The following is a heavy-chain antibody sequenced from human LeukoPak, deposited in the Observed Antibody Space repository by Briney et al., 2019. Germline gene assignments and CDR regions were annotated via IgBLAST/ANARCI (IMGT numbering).Heavy chain of an antibody. CDR2: IQSDGSSK. Sequence: GGSLRLSCAASGFAFSTYGMHWVRQGPGKGLEWVSFIQSDGSSKHYADSVKGRFTISRDNSKNTLYLQMNSLRPEDTAIYYCATAGLDYWGQGSLVTVSS. CDR3: ATAGLDY. J-gene: IGHJ4*02. D-gene: IGHD2-21*02. CDR1: GFAFSTYG. V-gene: IGHV3-30*02.